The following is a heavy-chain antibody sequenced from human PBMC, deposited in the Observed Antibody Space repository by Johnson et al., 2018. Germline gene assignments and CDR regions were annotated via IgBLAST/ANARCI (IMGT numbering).Heavy chain of an antibody. CDR3: AKDGPADLGTTYYYYMDV. V-gene: IGHV3-30*18. CDR2: ISYDGSNK. D-gene: IGHD1-1*01. J-gene: IGHJ6*03. Sequence: QVQLVESGGGVVQPGRSLRLSCVASVFTFRSSGMYWVRQAPGKGLEWVAVISYDGSNKYYADSVKGRFTFSRDNSKNTRYLQMNTLRAEETAVYYCAKDGPADLGTTYYYYMDVWGKGTTVTVAS. CDR1: VFTFRSSG.